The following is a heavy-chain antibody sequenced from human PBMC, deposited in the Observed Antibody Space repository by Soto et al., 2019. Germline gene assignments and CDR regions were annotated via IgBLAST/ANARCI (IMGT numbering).Heavy chain of an antibody. D-gene: IGHD7-27*01. CDR1: GDSVTSGSYY. CDR2: ISYTGRA. V-gene: IGHV4-61*03. Sequence: SETLSLTCIVSGDSVTSGSYYWTWLRQPPGKGLEWIGYISYTGRAKYNPSLQSRVTISVDTSKNDFSLNLSSVTAADTAVYFCAREWGLLPYYVMNVWGHGTAVTVSS. CDR3: AREWGLLPYYVMNV. J-gene: IGHJ6*02.